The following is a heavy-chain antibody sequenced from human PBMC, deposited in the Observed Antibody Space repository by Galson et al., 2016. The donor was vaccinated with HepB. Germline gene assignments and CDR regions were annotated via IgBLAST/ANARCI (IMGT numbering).Heavy chain of an antibody. J-gene: IGHJ1*01. CDR1: GGTFNSHA. D-gene: IGHD3-10*01. CDR3: ASGGMVRGAFQY. CDR2: IIPVIDIA. Sequence: SVKVSCKASGGTFNSHAISWVRQAPGQGLEWMGGIIPVIDIANYARNYEGRVAIIADKSTTKVYMELSSLRSEDTAVYYCASGGMVRGAFQYWGQGTLVTVSS. V-gene: IGHV1-69*10.